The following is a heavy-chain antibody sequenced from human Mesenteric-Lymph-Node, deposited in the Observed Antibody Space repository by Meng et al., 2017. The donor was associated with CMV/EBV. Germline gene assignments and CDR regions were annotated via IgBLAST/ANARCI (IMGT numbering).Heavy chain of an antibody. D-gene: IGHD6-6*01. Sequence: FTFSSYSMNWVRQAPGKGLEWVSSISSSSSYIYYADSVKGRFTISRDNAKNSLYLQMNSLRAEDTAVYYCARDLDSSSSYYYYGMDVWGQGTTVTVSS. J-gene: IGHJ6*02. CDR1: FTFSSYS. CDR2: ISSSSSYI. CDR3: ARDLDSSSSYYYYGMDV. V-gene: IGHV3-21*01.